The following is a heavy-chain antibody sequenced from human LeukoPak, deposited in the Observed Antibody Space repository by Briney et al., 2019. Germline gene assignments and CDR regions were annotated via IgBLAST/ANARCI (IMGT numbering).Heavy chain of an antibody. Sequence: GGSLRLSCAASGFTFSSYWMSWVRQAPGKGLEWVANIKQDGSEKYYVDSVKGRFTISRDNAKNSLYLQMNSLRAEDTAVYYCARQGSSVWGQVPDYFDYWGQGTLVTVSS. CDR2: IKQDGSEK. J-gene: IGHJ4*02. V-gene: IGHV3-7*01. D-gene: IGHD7-27*01. CDR1: GFTFSSYW. CDR3: ARQGSSVWGQVPDYFDY.